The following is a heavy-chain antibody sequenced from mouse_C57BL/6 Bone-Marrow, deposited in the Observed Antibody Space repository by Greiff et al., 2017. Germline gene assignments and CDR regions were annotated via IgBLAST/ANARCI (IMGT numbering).Heavy chain of an antibody. D-gene: IGHD2-5*01. Sequence: VQLKESVAELVRPGASVKLSCTASGFNIKNSSMHWVKQRPEQGLEWIGRIDPANGNTKYAPKFKGKDTITVDTSSNTAYLPLSSLTSEDTAIYYSARHSNGFDYWGQGTTLTVSS. CDR1: GFNIKNSS. CDR2: IDPANGNT. CDR3: ARHSNGFDY. J-gene: IGHJ2*01. V-gene: IGHV14-3*01.